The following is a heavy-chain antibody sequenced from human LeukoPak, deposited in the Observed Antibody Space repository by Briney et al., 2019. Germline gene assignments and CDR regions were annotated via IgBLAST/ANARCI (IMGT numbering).Heavy chain of an antibody. CDR2: ISYDGRNK. J-gene: IGHJ4*02. D-gene: IGHD3-10*01. CDR1: GFTSSSYA. CDR3: ARGVAGTDY. V-gene: IGHV3-30-3*01. Sequence: RSMRLSCAASGFTSSSYAMHWVRQAPGKGLEWVAAISYDGRNKYYADSVKGRFTISRHNSKNTLYLQMNSLIAEDTAVYYCARGVAGTDYWGQGTLVSVCS.